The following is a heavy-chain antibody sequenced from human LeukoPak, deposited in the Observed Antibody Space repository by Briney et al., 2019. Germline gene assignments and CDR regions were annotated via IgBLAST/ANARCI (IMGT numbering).Heavy chain of an antibody. V-gene: IGHV4-30-4*01. Sequence: SQTLSLTCTVSGGSINNCVDLWIWSRQPPGKALEWIGNIHYSGSTFYNPSLKSRLNLPVDTSKNQFSLSLSFVSDADTAVYYCARGDFWSGSWSGDAFDIWGQGTMVTDSS. J-gene: IGHJ3*02. CDR2: IHYSGST. CDR3: ARGDFWSGSWSGDAFDI. CDR1: GGSINNCVDL. D-gene: IGHD3-3*01.